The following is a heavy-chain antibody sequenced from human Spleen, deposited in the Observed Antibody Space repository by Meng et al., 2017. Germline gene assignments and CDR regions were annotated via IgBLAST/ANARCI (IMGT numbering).Heavy chain of an antibody. CDR2: INYSGRT. CDR3: ARGASFLDWFDP. D-gene: IGHD2-2*01. J-gene: IGHJ5*02. V-gene: IGHV4-59*01. Sequence: VQLQESGPGLVKPSETLSRTCTVSGGSISTYYWSWIRQSPEKGLEWIGYINYSGRTNYIPSLRSRATISVDTSKNQFSLKLSSVTAADTAVYYCARGASFLDWFDPWGQGTLVTVSS. CDR1: GGSISTYY.